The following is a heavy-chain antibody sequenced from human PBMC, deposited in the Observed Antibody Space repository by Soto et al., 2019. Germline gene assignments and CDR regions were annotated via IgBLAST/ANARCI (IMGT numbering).Heavy chain of an antibody. CDR2: ISYDGSNK. CDR3: AKGIVVSSPWFDP. CDR1: GFTFSSYG. J-gene: IGHJ5*02. D-gene: IGHD3-22*01. V-gene: IGHV3-30*18. Sequence: PGGSLRLSCAASGFTFSSYGMHWVRQAPGKGLEWVAVISYDGSNKYYADSVKGRFTISRDNSKNTLYLQMNSLRAEDTAVYYCAKGIVVSSPWFDPWGQGTLVTVSS.